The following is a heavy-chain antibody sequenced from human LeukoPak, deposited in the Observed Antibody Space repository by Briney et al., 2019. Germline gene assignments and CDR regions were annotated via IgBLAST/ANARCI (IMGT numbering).Heavy chain of an antibody. J-gene: IGHJ2*01. V-gene: IGHV1-18*01. CDR1: GYTFTSYG. D-gene: IGHD1-7*01. CDR2: ISAYNGNT. CDR3: ARGAGTTPYWYFDL. Sequence: ASVKVSCKASGYTFTSYGISWVRQAPGQGLEWMGWISAYNGNTNYAQKRQGRVTMSTDTSTSTAYMELRSLRSDDTAVYYCARGAGTTPYWYFDLWGRGTLVTVSS.